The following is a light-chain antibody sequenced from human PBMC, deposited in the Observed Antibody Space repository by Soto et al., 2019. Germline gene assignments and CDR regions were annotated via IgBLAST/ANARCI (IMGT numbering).Light chain of an antibody. J-gene: IGKJ1*01. Sequence: AIQMTQSPSCLSSSVGDRVTITCRASQSLRNCLGWYQQKPGKAPKLLIYAASSLKSGVPSRFSGSGSGTDFTLTISSLQPEDFATYYCQQDNSYSETFGQGTKVDIK. CDR1: QSLRNC. V-gene: IGKV1-6*01. CDR3: QQDNSYSET. CDR2: AAS.